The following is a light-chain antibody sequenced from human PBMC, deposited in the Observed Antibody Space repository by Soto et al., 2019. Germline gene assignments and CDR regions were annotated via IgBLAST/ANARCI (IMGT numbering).Light chain of an antibody. CDR3: QQYGSSPMVT. Sequence: EIVLTQSPGTLSLSPGERATLSCRASQSVSSSYLAWYQQKPGQAPRLLIYGASSRDTGIPDRFSGSGSGTDFTLTISRLEPEDFAVYYCQQYGSSPMVTFGPVTKVDIK. CDR2: GAS. V-gene: IGKV3-20*01. CDR1: QSVSSSY. J-gene: IGKJ3*01.